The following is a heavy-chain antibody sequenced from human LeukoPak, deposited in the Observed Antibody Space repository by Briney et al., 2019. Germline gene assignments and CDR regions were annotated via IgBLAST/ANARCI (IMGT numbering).Heavy chain of an antibody. J-gene: IGHJ6*03. CDR1: GGSISSGGYY. D-gene: IGHD2-2*01. CDR2: IYYSGST. Sequence: SETLSLTCTVSGGSISSGGYYWSWIRQPPGKGLEWIGYIYYSGSTNYNPSLKSRVTISVDTSKNQFSLKLSSVTAADTAVYYCARVLGGSTSFYYYYYYYMDVWGKGTTVTVSS. CDR3: ARVLGGSTSFYYYYYYYMDV. V-gene: IGHV4-61*08.